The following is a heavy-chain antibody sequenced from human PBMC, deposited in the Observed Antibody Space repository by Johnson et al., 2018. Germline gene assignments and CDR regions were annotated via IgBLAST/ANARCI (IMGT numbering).Heavy chain of an antibody. CDR3: ARAARLGYCTNGVCYTWAFDI. CDR1: GFIFSDYY. V-gene: IGHV3-11*01. J-gene: IGHJ3*02. CDR2: ISTSGSTI. Sequence: VQLVESGGGLVKPGGSLRLSCAASGFIFSDYYINWIRQAPGKGLEWVSYISTSGSTIYYADSVKGRFTISRDNAKNSRFLQINSLRAEDTAVYYCARAARLGYCTNGVCYTWAFDIWGQGTMVTVSS. D-gene: IGHD2-8*01.